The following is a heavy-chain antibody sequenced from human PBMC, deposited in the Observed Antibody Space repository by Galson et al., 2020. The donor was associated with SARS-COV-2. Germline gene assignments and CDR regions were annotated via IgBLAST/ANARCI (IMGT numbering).Heavy chain of an antibody. D-gene: IGHD6-13*01. CDR3: ARDPGSWYGGFDY. CDR1: GFTFSSYS. CDR2: ISSSSSYI. J-gene: IGHJ4*02. Sequence: LSLTCAASGFTFSSYSMNWVRQAPGKGLEWVSSISSSSSYIYYADSVKGRFTISRDNAKNSLYLQMNSLRAEDTAVYYCARDPGSWYGGFDYWGQGTLVTVSS. V-gene: IGHV3-21*01.